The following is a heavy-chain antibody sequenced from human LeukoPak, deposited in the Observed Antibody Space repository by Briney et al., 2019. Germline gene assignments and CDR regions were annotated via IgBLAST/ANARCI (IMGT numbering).Heavy chain of an antibody. CDR2: IYTSGSI. D-gene: IGHD3-10*01. V-gene: IGHV4-61*02. CDR1: GGSITSADYY. CDR3: ARDKVTMVRGVPTRGYMDV. J-gene: IGHJ6*03. Sequence: SETLSLTCTVSGGSITSADYYCSWIRQPAGKGLEWIGRIYTSGSITYNPSLKSRVSMSVDTSKNQFSLKLSSVTAADTAVYYCARDKVTMVRGVPTRGYMDVWGQRDHGHHLL.